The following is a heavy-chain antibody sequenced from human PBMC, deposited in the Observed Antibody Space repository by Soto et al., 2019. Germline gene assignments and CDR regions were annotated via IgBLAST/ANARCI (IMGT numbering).Heavy chain of an antibody. CDR1: GGSISNYY. CDR2: IFYSGST. J-gene: IGHJ5*02. Sequence: QVHLQESGPRLVKPSETLSLTCTVSGGSISNYYWSWIRQPPGRGLECIGHIFYSGSTNYNPALNTQLTISVVTSKTQFSLKLISVTTSDTAVYYCAKDSRYNYGYFRCFDPCGQGTLVTVSS. V-gene: IGHV4-59*01. D-gene: IGHD5-18*01. CDR3: AKDSRYNYGYFRCFDP.